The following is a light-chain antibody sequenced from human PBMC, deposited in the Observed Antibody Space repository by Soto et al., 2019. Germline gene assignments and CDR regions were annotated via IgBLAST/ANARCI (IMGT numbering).Light chain of an antibody. V-gene: IGLV3-21*02. CDR1: NIGTDS. Sequence: SYVLTQPPSVSVAPGQTARITCGGDNIGTDSVRWYQQKPGQAPILVLYDHTDRPSGIPERFSGSVSENAATLTISRVEAGDEADYFCQVWDIGSEHVVFGGGTQLTVL. CDR3: QVWDIGSEHVV. CDR2: DHT. J-gene: IGLJ2*01.